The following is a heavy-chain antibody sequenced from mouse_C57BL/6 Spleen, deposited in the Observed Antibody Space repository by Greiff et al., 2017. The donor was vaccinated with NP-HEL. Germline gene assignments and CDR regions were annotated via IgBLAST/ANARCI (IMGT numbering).Heavy chain of an antibody. Sequence: DVHLVESGGGLVQPGGSLSLSCAASGFTFTDYYMSWVRQPPGKALEWLGFIRNKANGYTTEYSASVKGRFTISRDNSQSIFYLQMNALRADDSATYYCARYKPFDVWGTGTTVTVSS. V-gene: IGHV7-3*01. CDR1: GFTFTDYY. CDR3: ARYKPFDV. J-gene: IGHJ1*03. CDR2: IRNKANGYTT.